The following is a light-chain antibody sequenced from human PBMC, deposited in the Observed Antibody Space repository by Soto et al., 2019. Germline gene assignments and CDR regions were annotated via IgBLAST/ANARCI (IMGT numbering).Light chain of an antibody. V-gene: IGKV3-15*01. J-gene: IGKJ5*01. CDR3: QQYKNWPL. CDR2: GAS. CDR1: QSVRGN. Sequence: EMVLTQSPATLSVSPGEGATLSCRASQSVRGNLAWYQQKPGQAPRLLLYGASTRATGIPVRFSGSGFGTEFTLTISSLQSEDFAVYYCQQYKNWPLFGQGTRLEI.